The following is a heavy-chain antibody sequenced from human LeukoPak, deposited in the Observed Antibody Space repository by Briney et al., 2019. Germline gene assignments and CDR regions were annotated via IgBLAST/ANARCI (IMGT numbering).Heavy chain of an antibody. V-gene: IGHV3-23*01. CDR3: AKAREGATVFFDY. CDR2: ICGHGISI. Sequence: GGSLRLSCEASGFTFSNYAMSWVRQAPGKGLEWVSGICGHGISIYYADSVKGRFTISRDNSKSTLYLVMNSLRAEDTAVYYCAKAREGATVFFDYWGQGTLVTVSS. J-gene: IGHJ4*02. D-gene: IGHD1-26*01. CDR1: GFTFSNYA.